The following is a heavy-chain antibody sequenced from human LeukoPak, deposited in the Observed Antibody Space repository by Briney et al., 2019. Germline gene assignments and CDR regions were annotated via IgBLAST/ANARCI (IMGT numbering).Heavy chain of an antibody. CDR1: GFTFSSYA. D-gene: IGHD3-16*01. V-gene: IGHV3-23*01. CDR3: AKDWTSHNGVYDCLDF. Sequence: GGSLRLSCAASGFTFSSYAMSWVRQAPGKGPEWVATIGGPAETFYADSVRGRFTISRDNSRYTLYLQMNRLRAEDLALYYCAKDWTSHNGVYDCLDFWGQGTQVTVSS. J-gene: IGHJ4*02. CDR2: IGGPAET.